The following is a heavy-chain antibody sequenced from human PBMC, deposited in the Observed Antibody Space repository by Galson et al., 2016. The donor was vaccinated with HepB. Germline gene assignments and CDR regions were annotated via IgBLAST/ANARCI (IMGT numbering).Heavy chain of an antibody. D-gene: IGHD1-26*01. V-gene: IGHV3-49*03. CDR3: TRPGRSGIYPYGAFDI. Sequence: SLRLSCASSGFTLSDYAVTWFRQAPGKGLEWVGFITGKAYGGTTQYAASVQGRFTISRDDSKSIAYLQMNSLKTEDTAVYYCTRPGRSGIYPYGAFDIWGQGTMVSVSS. CDR2: ITGKAYGGTT. CDR1: GFTLSDYA. J-gene: IGHJ3*02.